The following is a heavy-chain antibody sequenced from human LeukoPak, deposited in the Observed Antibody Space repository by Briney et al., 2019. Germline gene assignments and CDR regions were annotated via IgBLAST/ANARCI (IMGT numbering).Heavy chain of an antibody. CDR2: IYPSSGGT. J-gene: IGHJ4*02. D-gene: IGHD2/OR15-2a*01. CDR3: ARDLPFED. V-gene: IGHV1-2*06. CDR1: GYTFTNYH. Sequence: ASVNVSCKASGYTFTNYHMHWVRQAPGQGLEWMGRIYPSSGGTNYAQKFQGRITLTTDTSINTAYMELSRLRFDDTAVYYCARDLPFEDWGQGTLVTVSS.